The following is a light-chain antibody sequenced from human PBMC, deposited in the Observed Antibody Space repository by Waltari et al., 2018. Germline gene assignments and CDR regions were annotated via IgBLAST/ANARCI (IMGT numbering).Light chain of an antibody. J-gene: IGLJ2*01. CDR1: SSDVGKDKY. V-gene: IGLV2-8*01. CDR3: CSYSGDNSFL. CDR2: DVN. Sequence: QSALTQPPSASGSPGQSVTISCTGASSDVGKDKYVSWYQQPPGKAPKLIIYDVNTRPAGVPDRFSGSKSGNTASLTVSGLQAEDEADYFCCSYSGDNSFLFGGGTKLTVL.